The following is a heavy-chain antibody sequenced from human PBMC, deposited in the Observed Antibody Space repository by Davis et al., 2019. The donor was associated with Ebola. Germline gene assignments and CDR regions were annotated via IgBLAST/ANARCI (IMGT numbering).Heavy chain of an antibody. CDR3: ARSITMIVVVTYFDY. CDR2: VIPILGIA. D-gene: IGHD3-22*01. V-gene: IGHV1-69*10. J-gene: IGHJ4*02. Sequence: SVKVSCKASGDAFNSYAINWVRQAPGHGLEWMGGVIPILGIANYAQKFQGRVTITADKSTSTAYMELSSLRSEDTAVYYCARSITMIVVVTYFDYWGQGTLVTVSS. CDR1: GDAFNSYA.